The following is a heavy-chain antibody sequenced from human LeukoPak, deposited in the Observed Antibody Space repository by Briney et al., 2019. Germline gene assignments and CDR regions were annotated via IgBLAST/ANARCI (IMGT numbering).Heavy chain of an antibody. CDR3: ARGIPAAAGTFDY. Sequence: PSETLSLTCTVSGGSISNYYWSWIRQPPGKGLEWIGEINHSGSTNYNPSLKSRVTISVDTSKNQFSLKLSSVTAADTAVYYCARGIPAAAGTFDYWGQGTLVTVSS. J-gene: IGHJ4*02. V-gene: IGHV4-34*01. CDR2: INHSGST. D-gene: IGHD6-13*01. CDR1: GGSISNYY.